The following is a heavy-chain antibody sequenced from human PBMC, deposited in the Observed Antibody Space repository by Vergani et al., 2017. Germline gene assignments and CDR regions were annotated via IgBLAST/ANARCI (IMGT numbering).Heavy chain of an antibody. J-gene: IGHJ5*02. D-gene: IGHD4-11*01. CDR2: IYYRGST. Sequence: QVQLQESGPGLVKPSETLSLTCTVSGGSISSYYWSWIRQPPGKGLEWIGYIYYRGSTNSNPSLKSRVTISEDTSKNQFSLKLSSVTAADTAVYYCARARLTTVTGWFDPWGQGTLVTVSS. V-gene: IGHV4-59*01. CDR3: ARARLTTVTGWFDP. CDR1: GGSISSYY.